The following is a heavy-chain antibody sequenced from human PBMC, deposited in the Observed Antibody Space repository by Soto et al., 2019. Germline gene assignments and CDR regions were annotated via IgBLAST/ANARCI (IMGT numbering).Heavy chain of an antibody. J-gene: IGHJ6*02. V-gene: IGHV4-59*01. CDR1: GGSISSYY. CDR2: IYYSGST. Sequence: PSETLSLTCTVSGGSISSYYWSWIRQPPGKGPEWIGYIYYSGSTNYNPSLKSRVTISVDTSKNQFSLKLSPVTAADTAVYYCARDSVWFGELLGYYYYGMDVWGQGTTVTVSS. CDR3: ARDSVWFGELLGYYYYGMDV. D-gene: IGHD3-10*01.